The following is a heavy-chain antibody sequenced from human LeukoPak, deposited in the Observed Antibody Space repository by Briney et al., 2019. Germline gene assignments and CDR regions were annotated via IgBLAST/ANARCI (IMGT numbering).Heavy chain of an antibody. CDR2: IYHSGST. J-gene: IGHJ4*02. D-gene: IGHD2-8*01. CDR3: ARSWSLYYFDY. V-gene: IGHV4-34*01. CDR1: GGSFSGYY. Sequence: SETLSLTCAVYGGSFSGYYWSWIRQPPGKGLEWIGEIYHSGSTNYNPSLKSRVTISVDKSKNQFSLKLSSVTAADTAVYYCARSWSLYYFDYWGQGTLVTVSS.